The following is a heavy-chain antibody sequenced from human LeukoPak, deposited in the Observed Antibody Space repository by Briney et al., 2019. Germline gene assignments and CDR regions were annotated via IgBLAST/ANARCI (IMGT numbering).Heavy chain of an antibody. V-gene: IGHV5-51*01. J-gene: IGHJ4*02. CDR1: GYPFTTSW. CDR3: AVGSLGIQFDY. CDR2: IYAGNSDA. D-gene: IGHD5-18*01. Sequence: GESLKISCQGFGYPFTTSWIGWVRQLPGKGLEWTAIIYAGNSDAKYSPSFQGQVSISTDRSISTAYLHWSSLKPSDTAMYYCAVGSLGIQFDYWGQGTLVTVSS.